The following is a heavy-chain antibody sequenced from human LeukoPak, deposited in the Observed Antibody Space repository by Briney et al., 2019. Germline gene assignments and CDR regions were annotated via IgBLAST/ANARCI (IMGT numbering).Heavy chain of an antibody. CDR2: INSDGSIT. CDR3: ARDAVDTANAV. V-gene: IGHV3-74*01. J-gene: IGHJ6*02. D-gene: IGHD5-18*01. CDR1: GFTFTTYW. Sequence: GGSLRLSCAASGFTFTTYWMHWVRQAPGKGRVWVSHINSDGSITSYADSVKGRFTISRDNAKNTLYLQMNSLRAEDTAVYYCARDAVDTANAVWGQGTTVTVSS.